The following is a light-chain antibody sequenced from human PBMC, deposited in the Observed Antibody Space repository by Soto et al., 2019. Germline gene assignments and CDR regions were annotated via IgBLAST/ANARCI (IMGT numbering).Light chain of an antibody. V-gene: IGLV2-11*01. Sequence: QSALTQPRSVSGYPGQTVTISCTGTSSDVGGYNYVSWYQQHPGKAPKVIIYDVSERPSGVPDRFSGSKSGNTAALTISGLQAEDEADYHCCSYEGTYSFWVFGVGTKLTVL. J-gene: IGLJ3*02. CDR1: SSDVGGYNY. CDR2: DVS. CDR3: CSYEGTYSFWV.